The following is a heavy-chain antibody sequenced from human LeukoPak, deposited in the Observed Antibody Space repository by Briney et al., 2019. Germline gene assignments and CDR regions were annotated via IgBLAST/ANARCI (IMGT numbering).Heavy chain of an antibody. V-gene: IGHV3-23*01. Sequence: GGSLRLSCAAAGFTFSSYGMHWVRQAPGKGLEWVSANSGSGGSTYYADSVKGRFTISRDNSKNTLYLQMNSLRAEDTAVYYCARPPIAVAGYYFDYWRQGTLVTVSS. CDR3: ARPPIAVAGYYFDY. CDR2: NSGSGGST. D-gene: IGHD6-19*01. J-gene: IGHJ4*02. CDR1: GFTFSSYG.